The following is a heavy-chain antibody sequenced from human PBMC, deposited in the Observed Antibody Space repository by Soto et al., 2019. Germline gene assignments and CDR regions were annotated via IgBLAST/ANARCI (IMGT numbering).Heavy chain of an antibody. CDR2: TYYRSKWYN. Sequence: SQTLSLTCANSGDSVSSNSAAWNWIRQSPSRGLEWLGRTYYRSKWYNDYAVSVKSRISINPDTSKNQFSLQLNSVTPEDTAVYYCARDLRYYDSSGPIDYWGQGTLVTVSS. CDR1: GDSVSSNSAA. CDR3: ARDLRYYDSSGPIDY. J-gene: IGHJ4*02. V-gene: IGHV6-1*01. D-gene: IGHD3-22*01.